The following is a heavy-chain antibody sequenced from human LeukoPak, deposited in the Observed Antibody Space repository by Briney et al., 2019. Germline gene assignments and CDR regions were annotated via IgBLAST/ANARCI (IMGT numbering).Heavy chain of an antibody. CDR2: IYSGGTT. D-gene: IGHD3/OR15-3a*01. CDR3: ARVRGLLSGMDV. J-gene: IGHJ6*04. CDR1: GFTVSSNY. Sequence: PGGSLRLSCAASGFTVSSNYMTWVRQAPGKGLEWVSVIYSGGTTYYADSVKGRFTISRDNSKNTLNLQMNSLRAEDTAEYYCARVRGLLSGMDVWGKGTTVTVSS. V-gene: IGHV3-53*01.